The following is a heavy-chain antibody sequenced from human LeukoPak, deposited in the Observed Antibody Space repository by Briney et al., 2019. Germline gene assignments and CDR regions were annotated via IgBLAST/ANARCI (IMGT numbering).Heavy chain of an antibody. Sequence: SETLSLTCAVHGGSFSGYYWSWIRQPPGKGLEWIGEINHSGSTNYNPSLKSRVTISVDTSKNQFSLKLSSVTAADTAVYYCARGYPPRYYDFWSGYSTAEYFQHWGQGTLVTVSS. V-gene: IGHV4-34*01. J-gene: IGHJ1*01. CDR1: GGSFSGYY. CDR3: ARGYPPRYYDFWSGYSTAEYFQH. CDR2: INHSGST. D-gene: IGHD3-3*01.